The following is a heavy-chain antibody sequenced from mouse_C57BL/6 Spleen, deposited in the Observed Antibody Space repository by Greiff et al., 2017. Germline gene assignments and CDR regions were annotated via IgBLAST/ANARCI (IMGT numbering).Heavy chain of an antibody. D-gene: IGHD1-1*01. V-gene: IGHV1-69*01. CDR1: GYTFTSYW. Sequence: QVQLQQPGAELVMPGASVKLSCKASGYTFTSYWMHWVKQRPGQGLEWIGEIDPSDSYTNYNQKFKGKSTLTVDKSSSTAYMQLSSLTSEDSAVXYCARGYYYGSSSSWFAYWGQGTLVTVSA. CDR3: ARGYYYGSSSSWFAY. CDR2: IDPSDSYT. J-gene: IGHJ3*01.